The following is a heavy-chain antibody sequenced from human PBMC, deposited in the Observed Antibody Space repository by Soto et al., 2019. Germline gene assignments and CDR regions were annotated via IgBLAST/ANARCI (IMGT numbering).Heavy chain of an antibody. CDR2: ISGGGHGT. CDR1: GFPFGNYA. CDR3: AKDPRLQLGF. Sequence: GGSLRLSCTASGFPFGNYAMSWFRQAPGKGLEWISGISGGGHGTNYADSVKGRFTISRDNSRNTLYLQMNSLRVEDTAVYYCAKDPRLQLGFWGQGTLVTVSS. V-gene: IGHV3-23*01. D-gene: IGHD1-1*01. J-gene: IGHJ4*02.